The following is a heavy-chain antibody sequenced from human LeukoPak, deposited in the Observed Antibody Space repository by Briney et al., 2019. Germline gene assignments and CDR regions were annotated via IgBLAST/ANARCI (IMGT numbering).Heavy chain of an antibody. CDR2: ISYDGSNK. CDR1: GFTFSSYG. D-gene: IGHD1-26*01. V-gene: IGHV3-30*18. J-gene: IGHJ4*02. Sequence: PGGSLRLSCAASGFTFSSYGMHWVRQAPGKGLEWVAVISYDGSNKYYADSVKGRFTISRDNSKNTLYLQMNSLRAEDTAVYYCAKDRRQYSGSYLPPGYWGQGTLVTVSS. CDR3: AKDRRQYSGSYLPPGY.